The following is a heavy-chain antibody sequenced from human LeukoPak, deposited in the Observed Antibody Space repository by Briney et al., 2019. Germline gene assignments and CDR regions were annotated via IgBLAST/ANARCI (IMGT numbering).Heavy chain of an antibody. Sequence: PSETLSLTCTVSGGSINTRSFYWGWIRQPPGKGLEWIGSIYYSGSTYYNPSLKSRVTISVDTSKNQFSLKLSSVTAADTAVYYCASAEEEMATINFAFDIWGQGTMVTVSS. CDR1: GGSINTRSFY. V-gene: IGHV4-39*07. J-gene: IGHJ3*02. CDR2: IYYSGST. D-gene: IGHD5-24*01. CDR3: ASAEEEMATINFAFDI.